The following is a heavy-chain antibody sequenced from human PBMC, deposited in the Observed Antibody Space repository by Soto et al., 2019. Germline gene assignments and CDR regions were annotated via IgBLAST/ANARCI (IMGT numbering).Heavy chain of an antibody. D-gene: IGHD3-10*01. Sequence: EVQLVESGGGLVQPGGSLRLSCAVSGFDFSSDWMHWVRQAPGKGLVWVSRIKYDGSATNYADSVKGRFTISRDNAKNTLFLQMNNLRADDTAVYYCARGRRGVYYCDYWGQGTLVTVSS. J-gene: IGHJ4*02. CDR2: IKYDGSAT. V-gene: IGHV3-74*01. CDR3: ARGRRGVYYCDY. CDR1: GFDFSSDW.